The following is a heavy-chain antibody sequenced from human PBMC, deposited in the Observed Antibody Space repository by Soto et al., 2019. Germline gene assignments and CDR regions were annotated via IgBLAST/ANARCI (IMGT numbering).Heavy chain of an antibody. J-gene: IGHJ6*02. CDR1: GDNFKKNV. D-gene: IGHD3-10*01. CDR3: ARGPFRPSAMDV. V-gene: IGHV1-69*10. Sequence: GASVNVSCKTSGDNFKKNVFTWVRQAPGQGLEWMGGTIPALGKTHYIEKLQGRVTITVXXXXXXGXMXVXDXTSEXTAIYYCARGPFRPSAMDVWSQGSTDTVSS. CDR2: TIPALGKT.